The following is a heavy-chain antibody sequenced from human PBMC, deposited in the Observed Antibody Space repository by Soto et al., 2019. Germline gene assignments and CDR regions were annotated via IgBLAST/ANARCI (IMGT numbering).Heavy chain of an antibody. D-gene: IGHD1-26*01. Sequence: PGEPLKISCRASGFDFTDYWIAWVRQVPGKGLEWLGIIFPHDSDTRYNPSFQGQVSISADKSVSIAYLQWSSLQASDTGIYYCARQGTISNSRNWLDPWGQGTLVTVSS. CDR3: ARQGTISNSRNWLDP. CDR1: GFDFTDYW. V-gene: IGHV5-51*01. CDR2: IFPHDSDT. J-gene: IGHJ5*02.